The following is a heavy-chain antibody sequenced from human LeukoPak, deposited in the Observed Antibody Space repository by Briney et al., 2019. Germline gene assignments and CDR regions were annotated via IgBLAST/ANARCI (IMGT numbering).Heavy chain of an antibody. CDR3: AREGYSYAEQAFDI. V-gene: IGHV3-21*01. J-gene: IGHJ3*02. D-gene: IGHD5-18*01. CDR2: INSRSKNT. CDR1: GFTFRSYS. Sequence: PGGSLRLSXAASGFTFRSYSMNWVRQASGKGLEWVSSINSRSKNTYYADSVKGRFTISRDNAKNSLYLQMNSLRAEDTAVYYCAREGYSYAEQAFDIWGQGTMVTVSS.